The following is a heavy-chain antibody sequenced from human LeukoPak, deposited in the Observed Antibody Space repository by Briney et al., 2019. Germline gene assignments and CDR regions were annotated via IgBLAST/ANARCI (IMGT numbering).Heavy chain of an antibody. J-gene: IGHJ6*03. D-gene: IGHD3-22*01. V-gene: IGHV4-39*07. CDR1: GGSISSSSYY. Sequence: SETLSLTCTVSGGSISSSSYYWGWIRQPPGKGLEWIGSIYYSGSTNYNPSLKSRVTMSVDTSKNQFSLKLSSVTAADTAVYYCARDSRYSDTSGYYYSHYYMDVWGKGTTVTVSS. CDR2: IYYSGST. CDR3: ARDSRYSDTSGYYYSHYYMDV.